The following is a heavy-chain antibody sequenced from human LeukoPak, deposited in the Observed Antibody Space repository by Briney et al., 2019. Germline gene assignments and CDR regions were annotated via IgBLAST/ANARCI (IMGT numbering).Heavy chain of an antibody. V-gene: IGHV3-49*04. CDR3: TSDIRAYCGGDCYSYELDY. Sequence: GGSLRLSCTASGFTFGDYAMSWVRQAPGKGLEGVGFIRSKAYGGTTEYAAYVKGRFTISRDDSKSIAYLQMNSLKTEDTAVYYCTSDIRAYCGGDCYSYELDYWGQGTLVTVSS. J-gene: IGHJ4*02. CDR1: GFTFGDYA. CDR2: IRSKAYGGTT. D-gene: IGHD2-21*02.